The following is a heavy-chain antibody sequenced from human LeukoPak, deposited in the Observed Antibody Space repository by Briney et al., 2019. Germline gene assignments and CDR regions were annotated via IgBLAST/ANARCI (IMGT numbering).Heavy chain of an antibody. CDR2: ISWNSDKI. Sequence: GGSLRLSCAASGFTFDDYAMHWVRHAPGKGLEWVSGISWNSDKIGYADSVKDRFTISRDNAKNSLYLQMSSLRAEDTALYYCAKDIGATDYTPEAFDIWGQGTMVTVSS. D-gene: IGHD4-11*01. CDR1: GFTFDDYA. V-gene: IGHV3-9*01. CDR3: AKDIGATDYTPEAFDI. J-gene: IGHJ3*02.